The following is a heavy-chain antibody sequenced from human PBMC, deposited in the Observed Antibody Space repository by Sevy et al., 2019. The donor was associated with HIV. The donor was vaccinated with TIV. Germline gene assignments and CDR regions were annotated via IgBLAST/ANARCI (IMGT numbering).Heavy chain of an antibody. J-gene: IGHJ5*02. CDR3: ARGKSGYGYALNH. D-gene: IGHD5-18*01. V-gene: IGHV3-66*01. CDR2: IYSDETT. Sequence: GGSLRLSCAASGFSVNSNYMTWVRQAPGKGLEGVSVIYSDETTYHADSVKDRFTISRDNSKNMLYLQTSSLRAEDTAIYYCARGKSGYGYALNHWGQGTLVTVSS. CDR1: GFSVNSNY.